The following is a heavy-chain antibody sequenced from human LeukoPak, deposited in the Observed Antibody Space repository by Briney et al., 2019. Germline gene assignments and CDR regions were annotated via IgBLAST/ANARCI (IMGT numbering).Heavy chain of an antibody. Sequence: GGSLRLPCAASGFTFSSYWMSWVRQAPGKGLEWVSFIQCSGINKYYADSVKGRFIISRDNSKNTLYLQMNSLRAEDTALYYCAKKKDYYDTSGAFDIWGQGTMVTVSS. CDR3: AKKKDYYDTSGAFDI. J-gene: IGHJ3*02. CDR2: IQCSGINK. V-gene: IGHV3-30*02. D-gene: IGHD3-22*01. CDR1: GFTFSSYW.